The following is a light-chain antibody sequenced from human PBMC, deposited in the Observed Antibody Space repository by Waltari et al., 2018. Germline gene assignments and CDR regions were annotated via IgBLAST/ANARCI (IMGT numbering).Light chain of an antibody. CDR1: SSDVGGYNS. Sequence: QSALTQPRSVSGSPGQSVTISCTGTSSDVGGYNSVSWYQQLPGKAPKLMIYEVTKRPSGVPDRFSGSKSGNTASLTISGLQAEDEADYYCCSYAGSYTGVFGGGTTLSVL. J-gene: IGLJ3*02. CDR3: CSYAGSYTGV. V-gene: IGLV2-11*01. CDR2: EVT.